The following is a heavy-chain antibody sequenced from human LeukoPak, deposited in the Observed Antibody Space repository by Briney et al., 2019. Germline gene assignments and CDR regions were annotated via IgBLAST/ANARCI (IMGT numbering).Heavy chain of an antibody. Sequence: SETLSLTCTVSGGSISSYYWSWIRQPPGKGLEWVGYIYYTGTTNYNPSLKSRVTISLDTSKNQFSLKLSSVTAADTAVYYCARDLYGDYSRSFDYWGQGTLVTVSS. CDR2: IYYTGTT. J-gene: IGHJ4*02. V-gene: IGHV4-59*12. CDR3: ARDLYGDYSRSFDY. CDR1: GGSISSYY. D-gene: IGHD4-17*01.